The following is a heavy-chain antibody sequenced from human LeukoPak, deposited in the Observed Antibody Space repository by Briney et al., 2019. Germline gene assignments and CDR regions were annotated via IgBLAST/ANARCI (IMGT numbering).Heavy chain of an antibody. J-gene: IGHJ4*02. CDR1: GYTFTGYY. CDR3: ARVAAAGTTSWDYFDY. Sequence: ASVKVSCKASGYTFTGYYMHWVRQAPGQGLEWMGWINPNSGGTNYAQKFQGRVTMTRDTSISTAYMELSRLRSDDTAVYYCARVAAAGTTSWDYFDYWGQGTLATVSS. D-gene: IGHD6-13*01. CDR2: INPNSGGT. V-gene: IGHV1-2*02.